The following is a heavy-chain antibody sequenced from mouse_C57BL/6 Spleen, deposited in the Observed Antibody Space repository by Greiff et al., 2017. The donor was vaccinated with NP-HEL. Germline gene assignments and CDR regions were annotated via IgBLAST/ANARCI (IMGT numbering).Heavy chain of an antibody. J-gene: IGHJ4*01. CDR2: IYPGDGDT. V-gene: IGHV1-80*01. CDR1: GYAFSSYW. CDR3: ARKEGYPYAMDY. D-gene: IGHD2-14*01. Sequence: VQLQQSGAELVKPGASVKISCKASGYAFSSYWMNWVKQRPGKGLEWIGQIYPGDGDTNYNGKFKGKATLTADKSSSTAYMQLSSLTSEDSAVYFCARKEGYPYAMDYWGQGTSVTVSS.